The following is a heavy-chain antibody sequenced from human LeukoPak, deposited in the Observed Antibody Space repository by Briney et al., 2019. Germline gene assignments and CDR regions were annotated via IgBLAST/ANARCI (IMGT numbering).Heavy chain of an antibody. J-gene: IGHJ5*02. CDR1: GWSFNDYY. CDR2: INARGDT. V-gene: IGHV4-34*01. D-gene: IGHD2-2*01. Sequence: SETLSLTCAVYGWSFNDYYWNWVRQPPEKGLEWIGEINARGDTNYNPSLKSRVTISVDSSKNQFSLTLTSMIAADTAIYYCARGQVPAARGYNWFDPWGQGTLVTVSS. CDR3: ARGQVPAARGYNWFDP.